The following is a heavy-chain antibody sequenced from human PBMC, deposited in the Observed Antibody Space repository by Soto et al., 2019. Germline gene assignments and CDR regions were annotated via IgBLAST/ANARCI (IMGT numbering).Heavy chain of an antibody. J-gene: IGHJ6*03. CDR1: GLIFSNYL. V-gene: IGHV3-7*01. Sequence: RGSFILSCAASGLIFSNYLMSWARQAPGKGLEWVANIKQDGSEKYYVDSVKGRFTVSRDNADNSLYLQMNSLRAEDTAVYYCARDLEQTQRRCYNYYCMDVWGKGTTVSVSS. CDR3: ARDLEQTQRRCYNYYCMDV. CDR2: IKQDGSEK.